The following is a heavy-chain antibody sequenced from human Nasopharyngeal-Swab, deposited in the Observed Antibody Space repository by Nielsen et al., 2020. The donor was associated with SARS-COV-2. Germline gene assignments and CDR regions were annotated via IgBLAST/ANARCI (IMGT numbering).Heavy chain of an antibody. J-gene: IGHJ6*02. CDR3: ARRGALGSSGWSQSLYYYYGMDV. Sequence: VRQMPGTGLEWMGRIDPSDSYTNYSPPFQGHVTISAVKSISTAYLQWSSLKASDTAMYYCARRGALGSSGWSQSLYYYYGMDVWGQGTTVTVSS. CDR2: IDPSDSYT. D-gene: IGHD6-19*01. V-gene: IGHV5-10-1*01.